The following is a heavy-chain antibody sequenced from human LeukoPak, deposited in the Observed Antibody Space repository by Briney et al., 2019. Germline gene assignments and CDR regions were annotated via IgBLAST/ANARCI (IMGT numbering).Heavy chain of an antibody. CDR2: MNPNSGNT. CDR1: GYTFTNYD. CDR3: ARTLTYNYYHYGMDV. J-gene: IGHJ6*02. Sequence: ASVKVSCKASGYTFTNYDINWVRQATGQGLERMGWMNPNSGNTGYAQKFQGRVTMTRNTSISTAYMELSSLRSEDTAVYYCARTLTYNYYHYGMDVWGQGTTVTVSS. D-gene: IGHD2-21*01. V-gene: IGHV1-8*01.